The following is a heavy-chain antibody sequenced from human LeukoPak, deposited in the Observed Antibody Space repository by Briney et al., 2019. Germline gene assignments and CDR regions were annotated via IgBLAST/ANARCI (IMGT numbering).Heavy chain of an antibody. CDR1: GDSVSSYY. Sequence: SETLSLTCTVSGDSVSSYYWSWIRQPPGKGLEWIGYINYNGSTNYNPSLKSRATISGDTSKNQFSLKLSSVTAADTAVYYCASSPPGTEYFHHWGQGTLVTVSS. V-gene: IGHV4-59*08. CDR3: ASSPPGTEYFHH. J-gene: IGHJ1*01. CDR2: INYNGST.